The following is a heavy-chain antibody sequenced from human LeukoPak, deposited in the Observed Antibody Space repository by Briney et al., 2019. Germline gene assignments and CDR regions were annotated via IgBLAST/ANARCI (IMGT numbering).Heavy chain of an antibody. J-gene: IGHJ4*02. CDR3: AKVVWSGLGPFDY. V-gene: IGHV3-30*18. D-gene: IGHD3-3*01. CDR1: GFTFSSYG. CDR2: VSYDGSNK. Sequence: GRYLRLSCAASGFTFSSYGMHWVRQAPGKGLEWVAVVSYDGSNKYYADSVKGRFTISRDNSKNTLYLQMNSLRAEDTAVYYCAKVVWSGLGPFDYWGQGTLVTVSS.